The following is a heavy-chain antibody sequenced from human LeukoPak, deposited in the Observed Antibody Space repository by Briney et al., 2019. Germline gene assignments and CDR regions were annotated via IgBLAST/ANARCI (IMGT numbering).Heavy chain of an antibody. Sequence: GGSLRLSCAASGFTFSNYGMSWVRQAPGKGLEWVSGISGSGGSTYYADSVKGRFTISRDNAKNSLYLQMNSLRAEDTAVYYCARDHYGSGSYYSWFDPWGQGTLVTVSS. CDR2: ISGSGGST. J-gene: IGHJ5*02. V-gene: IGHV3-23*01. CDR1: GFTFSNYG. D-gene: IGHD3-10*01. CDR3: ARDHYGSGSYYSWFDP.